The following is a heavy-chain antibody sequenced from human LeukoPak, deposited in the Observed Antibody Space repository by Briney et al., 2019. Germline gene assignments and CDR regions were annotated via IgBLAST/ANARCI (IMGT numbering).Heavy chain of an antibody. CDR1: GGSISSGGYY. CDR2: IYYSGST. V-gene: IGHV4-31*03. D-gene: IGHD4-23*01. J-gene: IGHJ6*02. Sequence: SETLSLTCTVSGGSISSGGYYWSWIRQHPGKGLEWIGYIYYSGSTYYNPSLKSRVTISVDTSKNQFSLKLSSVTAADTAVYYCARWECYGGNIEDYYGMDVWGQGTTVTVSS. CDR3: ARWECYGGNIEDYYGMDV.